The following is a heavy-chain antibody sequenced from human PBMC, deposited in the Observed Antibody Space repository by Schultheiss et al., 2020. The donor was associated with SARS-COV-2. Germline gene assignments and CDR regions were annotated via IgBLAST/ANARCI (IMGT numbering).Heavy chain of an antibody. CDR3: TRYSSSSWAVDY. D-gene: IGHD6-6*01. V-gene: IGHV4-4*07. Sequence: SETLSLTCTVSGGSISSYYWSWIRQPAGKGLEWIGRIYTSGSTDINPSLESRVTISIDTSKNQFSLNLSSVTAADTAVYYCTRYSSSSWAVDYWGQGTLVTVSS. CDR1: GGSISSYY. CDR2: IYTSGST. J-gene: IGHJ4*02.